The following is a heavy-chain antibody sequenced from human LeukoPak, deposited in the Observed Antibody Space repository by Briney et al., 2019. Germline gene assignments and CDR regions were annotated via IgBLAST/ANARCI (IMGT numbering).Heavy chain of an antibody. Sequence: ASVKVSCKASGYTFTGYYMHWVRQAPGQGLEWVGWISAYNGHTNYAPKLQGRVAMTTDTSTSTAYMELRSLRSDDTAMYYCARGSGNSGTYDDFDYWGQGTLVTVSS. CDR1: GYTFTGYY. V-gene: IGHV1-18*04. CDR3: ARGSGNSGTYDDFDY. J-gene: IGHJ4*02. D-gene: IGHD1-26*01. CDR2: ISAYNGHT.